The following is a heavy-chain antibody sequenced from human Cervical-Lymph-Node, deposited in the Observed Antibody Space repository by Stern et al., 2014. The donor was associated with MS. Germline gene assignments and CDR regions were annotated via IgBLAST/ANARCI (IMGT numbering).Heavy chain of an antibody. J-gene: IGHJ4*02. Sequence: QLQLQESGPGLVKPSQTLSLTCTVSGGSISSGDYYWSWIRQPPGQGLEWIGSIYYSGSTYYNPSLKSRVTISVDTSKNQFSLKLSSVTAADTAVYYCARGRRAVTLDYWGQGTLVTVSS. CDR1: GGSISSGDYY. D-gene: IGHD4-23*01. CDR3: ARGRRAVTLDY. V-gene: IGHV4-30-4*01. CDR2: IYYSGST.